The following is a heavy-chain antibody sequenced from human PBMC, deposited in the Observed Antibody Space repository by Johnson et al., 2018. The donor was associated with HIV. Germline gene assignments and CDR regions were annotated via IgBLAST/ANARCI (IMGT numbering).Heavy chain of an antibody. J-gene: IGHJ3*02. V-gene: IGHV3-11*04. CDR3: ARGVIAVAGSWVAFDI. D-gene: IGHD6-19*01. CDR1: GFTFSDYY. CDR2: ISSSGSTI. Sequence: QVQLVESGGGLVQPGGSLRLSCAASGFTFSDYYMTWLRQAPGTGLEWVSYISSSGSTIYYADSVKCRFTISRDNAKNTLYLQMNSLRPEDTAVYYCARGVIAVAGSWVAFDIWGQGTMVTVSS.